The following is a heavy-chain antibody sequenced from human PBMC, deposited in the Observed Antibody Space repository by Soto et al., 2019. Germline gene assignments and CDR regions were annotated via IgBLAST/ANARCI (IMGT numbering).Heavy chain of an antibody. CDR2: IYYSGTT. CDR3: ARDLWGYCGTDCYPLDV. CDR1: GDTITSNSYF. J-gene: IGHJ6*02. D-gene: IGHD2-21*02. Sequence: SETLSLTCTVSGDTITSNSYFWAWIRQPPGKGLEWIGSIYYSGTTYYNPSLKSRVTISVDRSKNQFSLKLNSVTAADTSVYYCARDLWGYCGTDCYPLDVWGQGTTVTVS. V-gene: IGHV4-39*07.